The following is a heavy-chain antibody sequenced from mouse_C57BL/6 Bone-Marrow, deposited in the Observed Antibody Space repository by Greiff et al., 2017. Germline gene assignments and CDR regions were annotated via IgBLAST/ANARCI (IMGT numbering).Heavy chain of an antibody. Sequence: VQRVESGAELAKPGASVKLSCKASGYTFTSYWMHWVKQRPGQGLEWIGYINPSSGYTKYNQKFKDKATLTADKSSSTAYMQLSSLTYEDSAVYYCASTTVVVHWYFDVWGTGTTVTVSS. V-gene: IGHV1-7*01. D-gene: IGHD1-1*01. CDR3: ASTTVVVHWYFDV. J-gene: IGHJ1*03. CDR2: INPSSGYT. CDR1: GYTFTSYW.